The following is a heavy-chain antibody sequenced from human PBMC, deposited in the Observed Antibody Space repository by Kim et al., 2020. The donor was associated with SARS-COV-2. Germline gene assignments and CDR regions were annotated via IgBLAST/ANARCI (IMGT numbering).Heavy chain of an antibody. D-gene: IGHD2-2*01. V-gene: IGHV4-34*01. CDR3: ARCFGVVVVPAAVLDY. J-gene: IGHJ4*02. CDR1: GGSFSGYY. CDR2: INHSGST. Sequence: SETLSLTCAVYGGSFSGYYWSWIRQPPGKGLEWIGEINHSGSTNYNPSLKSRVTISVDTPKNQFPLKLRSVTAADTAVYYCARCFGVVVVPAAVLDYWGQGTLVTVSS.